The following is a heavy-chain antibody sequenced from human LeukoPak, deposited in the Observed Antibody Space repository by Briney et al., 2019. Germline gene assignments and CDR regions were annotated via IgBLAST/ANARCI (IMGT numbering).Heavy chain of an antibody. V-gene: IGHV4-59*02. D-gene: IGHD2-2*01. Sequence: SETLSLTCTVSGGSVIDYYWSWIRQPPGKGLEWIGYIFSSGSTIYNPSLKSRVTISIDTSKSQFSLKLISVTAADTAVYYCASYVWAGSSHYFDSWGQGTLVTVSS. CDR1: GGSVIDYY. CDR3: ASYVWAGSSHYFDS. J-gene: IGHJ4*02. CDR2: IFSSGST.